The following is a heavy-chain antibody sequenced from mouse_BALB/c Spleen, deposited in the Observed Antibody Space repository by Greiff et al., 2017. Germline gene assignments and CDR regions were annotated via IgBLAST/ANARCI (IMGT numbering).Heavy chain of an antibody. Sequence: VMLVESGPGLVQPSQSLSITCTASGFSLTSYGVHWVRQSPGKGLEWLGVIWSGGSTDYNAAFISRLSISKDNSKSQVFFKMNSLQANDTAIYYCARSYYGNWAMDYWGQGTSVTVSS. J-gene: IGHJ4*01. CDR2: IWSGGST. CDR3: ARSYYGNWAMDY. D-gene: IGHD2-1*01. CDR1: GFSLTSYG. V-gene: IGHV2-2*02.